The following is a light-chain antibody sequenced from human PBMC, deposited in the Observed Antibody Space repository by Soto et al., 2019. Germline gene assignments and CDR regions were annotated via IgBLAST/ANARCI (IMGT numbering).Light chain of an antibody. J-gene: IGKJ2*01. CDR3: QQYYGPPYT. V-gene: IGKV4-1*01. CDR2: WTS. CDR1: QSVLYSSNNKNY. Sequence: IVMTQSPDSLAVSLGERATINCKSSQSVLYSSNNKNYLAWYQQKPGQPPKLLIYWTSTRESGGPDRFSGSGSGTDFTLTISSLQAEDVAVYYCQQYYGPPYTFGLGTKLEIK.